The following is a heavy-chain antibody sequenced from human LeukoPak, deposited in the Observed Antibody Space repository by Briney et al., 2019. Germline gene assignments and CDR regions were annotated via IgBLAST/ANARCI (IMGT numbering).Heavy chain of an antibody. D-gene: IGHD6-19*01. CDR1: GGSIINSAYY. CDR2: ICYSGST. CDR3: VRTEVSSGSEDY. V-gene: IGHV4-30-4*08. Sequence: SQTLSLTCTVSGGSIINSAYYWSWIRQPPGKGLEWIGYICYSGSTYYNPSLKSRVTISLDTSKNQFSLKLSSVTAADTAVYYCVRTEVSSGSEDYWGQGTLVTVSS. J-gene: IGHJ4*02.